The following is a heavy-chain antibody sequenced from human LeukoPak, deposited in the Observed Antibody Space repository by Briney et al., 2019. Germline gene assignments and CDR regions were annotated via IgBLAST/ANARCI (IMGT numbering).Heavy chain of an antibody. CDR1: GFTFSSYS. CDR3: AGAGGAAAGTRGAFDI. Sequence: GGSLRLSCAASGFTFSSYSMNWVRQAPGKGLEWVSSISSSSSYIYYADSVKGRFTISRDNAKNSLYLQMNSLRAEDTAVYYCAGAGGAAAGTRGAFDIWGQGTMVTVSS. D-gene: IGHD6-13*01. CDR2: ISSSSSYI. J-gene: IGHJ3*02. V-gene: IGHV3-21*01.